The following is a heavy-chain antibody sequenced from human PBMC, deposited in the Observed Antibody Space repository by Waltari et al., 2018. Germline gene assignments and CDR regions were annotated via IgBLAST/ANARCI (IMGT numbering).Heavy chain of an antibody. V-gene: IGHV1-18*01. J-gene: IGHJ4*02. Sequence: QVQLVQSGAEVKKPGASVKVSCTASGYTFTSFCISWVRQAPGQGLEWMGWISAYNANTNYAQKFQGRVTMTTDTSTRTAYMELRSLRSADTAVYYCARDYGSGYGLFDYWGQGTLVTVSS. CDR1: GYTFTSFC. CDR2: ISAYNANT. D-gene: IGHD3-10*01. CDR3: ARDYGSGYGLFDY.